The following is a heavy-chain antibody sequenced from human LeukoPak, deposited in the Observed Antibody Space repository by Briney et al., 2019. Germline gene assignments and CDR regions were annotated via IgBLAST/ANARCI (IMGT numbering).Heavy chain of an antibody. CDR3: AGGTYYYDSSGYPSPVFDY. CDR2: ISAYNGNT. D-gene: IGHD3-22*01. V-gene: IGHV1-18*01. J-gene: IGHJ4*02. CDR1: GYTFTSYG. Sequence: GASVKVSCKASGYTFTSYGISWVRQAPGQGLEWMGWISAYNGNTNYAQKLQGRVTMTTDTSTSTAYMELRSLRSDDTAVYYCAGGTYYYDSSGYPSPVFDYWGQGTLVTVSS.